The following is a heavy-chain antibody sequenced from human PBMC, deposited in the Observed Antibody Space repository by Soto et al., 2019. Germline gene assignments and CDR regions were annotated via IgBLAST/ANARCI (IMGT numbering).Heavy chain of an antibody. J-gene: IGHJ4*02. D-gene: IGHD3-3*01. V-gene: IGHV4-34*01. Sequence: SETLSLTCAVSGGSFSGYSWTWIRQPPGKGLEWIGEITHSGSTKYNPSLKSRVIASVDTSKNQCSLKLSSVTAADAAVYYCARGRDFDYWGQGTLVTVS. CDR3: ARGRDFDY. CDR1: GGSFSGYS. CDR2: ITHSGST.